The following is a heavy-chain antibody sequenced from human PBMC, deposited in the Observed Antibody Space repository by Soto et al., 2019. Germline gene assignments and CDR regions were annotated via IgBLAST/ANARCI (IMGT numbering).Heavy chain of an antibody. V-gene: IGHV3-30*18. CDR1: GFSFRSFD. J-gene: IGHJ3*02. Sequence: GGSLRLPCAASGFSFRSFDMHRVRQAPGKGLEWVAMISYDGSDKYFSDSVKGRLTISRDNSKNTVSLEMNSLRTKDTAAYYCAKGVPSPAHDAFDIWGQGTMVTVSS. CDR2: ISYDGSDK. CDR3: AKGVPSPAHDAFDI.